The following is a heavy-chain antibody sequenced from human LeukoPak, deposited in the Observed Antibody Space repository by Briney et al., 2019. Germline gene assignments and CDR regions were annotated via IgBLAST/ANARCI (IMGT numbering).Heavy chain of an antibody. V-gene: IGHV3-30*03. J-gene: IGHJ4*02. Sequence: GGSLRLSCAASGFTFSTYSMNWVRQAPGKGLEWVAGITYDGMNKFYADSVQGRSTISRDNSKNTLYLQMNSLRVEDTAVYYCAIDAYSGYDYPNYWGQGTLVTVSS. CDR3: AIDAYSGYDYPNY. D-gene: IGHD5-12*01. CDR2: ITYDGMNK. CDR1: GFTFSTYS.